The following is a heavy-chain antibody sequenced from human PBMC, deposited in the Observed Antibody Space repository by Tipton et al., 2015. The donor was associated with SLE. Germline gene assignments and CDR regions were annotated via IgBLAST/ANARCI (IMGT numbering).Heavy chain of an antibody. Sequence: VQLVQSGGGLVQPGGSLKLSCAASGFTVISSYMNWVRQAPGKGLEWVSVIYSGGSTYYADSVKGRFTISRDHSKNTLYLQMNSLGAEDTAVYYCARERHGDYYFDYWGQGTLVTVSS. CDR3: ARERHGDYYFDY. CDR1: GFTVISSY. V-gene: IGHV3-53*04. CDR2: IYSGGST. D-gene: IGHD4-17*01. J-gene: IGHJ4*02.